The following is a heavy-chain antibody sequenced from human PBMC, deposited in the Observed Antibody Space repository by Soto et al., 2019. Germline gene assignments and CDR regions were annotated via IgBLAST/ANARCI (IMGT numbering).Heavy chain of an antibody. CDR1: GYTFTSYG. Sequence: QVQLVQSEGELRQPGASVTVSCRASGYTFTSYGIIWVRQAPGQGLEWMGYISPNSGATTYAQNLQGRLTLTTDTSTSAAYMELRSLSTNDRAIYYFVREMLTRGGPQNFFVYWGMGALVTVSS. CDR3: VREMLTRGGPQNFFVY. V-gene: IGHV1-18*01. J-gene: IGHJ4*02. D-gene: IGHD3-10*02. CDR2: ISPNSGAT.